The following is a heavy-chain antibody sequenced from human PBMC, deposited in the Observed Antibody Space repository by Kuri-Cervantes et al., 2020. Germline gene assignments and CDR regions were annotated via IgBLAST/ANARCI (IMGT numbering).Heavy chain of an antibody. V-gene: IGHV4-39*07. Sequence: SETLSLTCTVPGGSISSSSYYWGCIRQPPGKGLEWIGSIYHSGSTYYNPSLKSRVTISVDTSKNQFSLKLSSVTAADTALYYCSRLIRYCSGGSCYITDGYSQHWGQGTLVTVSS. J-gene: IGHJ1*01. CDR3: SRLIRYCSGGSCYITDGYSQH. CDR1: GGSISSSSYY. D-gene: IGHD2-15*01. CDR2: IYHSGST.